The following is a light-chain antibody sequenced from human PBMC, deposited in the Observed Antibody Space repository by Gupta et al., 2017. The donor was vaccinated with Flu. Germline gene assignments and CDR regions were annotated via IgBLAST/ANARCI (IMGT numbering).Light chain of an antibody. Sequence: DIQLTQSPSTLSASVGDSVTITCRASQSITQWLAWYQQKTGKAPNLLIYKTSPLEHGVPSRFSGSRSGAEFTLTISGLQPEDFATYYCQDYSSYSRIFGQGTKLEI. V-gene: IGKV1-5*03. J-gene: IGKJ2*01. CDR3: QDYSSYSRI. CDR1: QSITQW. CDR2: KTS.